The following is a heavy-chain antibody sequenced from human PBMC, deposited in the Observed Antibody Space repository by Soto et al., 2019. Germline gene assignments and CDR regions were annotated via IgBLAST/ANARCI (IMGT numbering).Heavy chain of an antibody. D-gene: IGHD3-22*01. J-gene: IGHJ4*02. V-gene: IGHV4-39*01. Sequence: PSETLSLTCAVSGGSISSSSYYWGWIRQPPGKGLEWIGSISYSGSTYYNPSLKSRVTISVDTSKNQFSLKLSSVTAADTAVYYCAIYYYDSSGYYYVPGVYWGQGTLVTVSS. CDR2: ISYSGST. CDR3: AIYYYDSSGYYYVPGVY. CDR1: GGSISSSSYY.